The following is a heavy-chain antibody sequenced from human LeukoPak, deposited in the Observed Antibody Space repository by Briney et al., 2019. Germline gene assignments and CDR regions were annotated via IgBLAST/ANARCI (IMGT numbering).Heavy chain of an antibody. CDR1: GFTFSRYS. V-gene: IGHV3-73*01. CDR3: ARLTDLAGAYEFGGFEY. CDR2: IRSTAGTYAT. J-gene: IGHJ4*02. Sequence: GRTLRLSCAASGFTFSRYSMNWVRHAPGKGLECVGRIRSTAGTYATEYIASVKGRFTVHSGDSKQTGSVQLESLKTGGTALCYCARLTDLAGAYEFGGFEYWGQGTLVTVSS. D-gene: IGHD3-10*01.